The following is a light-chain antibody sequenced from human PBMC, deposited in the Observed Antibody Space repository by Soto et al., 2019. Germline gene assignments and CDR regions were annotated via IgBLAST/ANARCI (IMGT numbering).Light chain of an antibody. V-gene: IGKV1-5*01. J-gene: IGKJ5*01. CDR2: DAS. Sequence: DIQMTQSPSTLSASVGDRVTITCRASQSLNSLLAWYQQKPGRAPKLLIYDASTLESGVPSRFSGSGSGTEFTLTISSLQTDDFAVYYCQHYHGWPITFGQGTRLEIK. CDR3: QHYHGWPIT. CDR1: QSLNSL.